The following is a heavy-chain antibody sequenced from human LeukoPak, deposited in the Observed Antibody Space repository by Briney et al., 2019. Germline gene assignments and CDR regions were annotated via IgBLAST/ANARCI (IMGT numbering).Heavy chain of an antibody. CDR1: GFTFSSYA. CDR3: AKVDDNSGWSSAY. D-gene: IGHD6-19*01. CDR2: IQYDGSNK. J-gene: IGHJ4*02. Sequence: GGSLRLSCAASGFTFSSYAMTWVRQAPGKGLEWVAFIQYDGSNKYYADSVKGRFTISRDNSKNTLYLQTNSLRAEDTAVYYCAKVDDNSGWSSAYWGQGTLVTVSS. V-gene: IGHV3-30*02.